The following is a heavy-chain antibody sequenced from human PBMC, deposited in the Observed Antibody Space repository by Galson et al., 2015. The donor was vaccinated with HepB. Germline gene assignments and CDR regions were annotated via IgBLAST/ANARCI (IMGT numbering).Heavy chain of an antibody. J-gene: IGHJ4*02. V-gene: IGHV1-24*01. Sequence: SVKVSCKVSGYTLTELSMRWVRQAPGKGLEWMGGFDPEDGETIYAQKFQGRVTMTEDTSTDTAYMELSSLRSEDTAVYYCATAYYYDSSGYYDHFDYWGQGTLVTVSS. CDR1: GYTLTELS. CDR2: FDPEDGET. D-gene: IGHD3-22*01. CDR3: ATAYYYDSSGYYDHFDY.